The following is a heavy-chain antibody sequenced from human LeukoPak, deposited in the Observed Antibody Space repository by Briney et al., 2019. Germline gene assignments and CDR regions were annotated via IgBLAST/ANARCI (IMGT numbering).Heavy chain of an antibody. CDR2: IYSGGDT. CDR1: GFTVSSSH. V-gene: IGHV3-53*01. CDR3: ARVYNYVFDY. J-gene: IGHJ4*02. D-gene: IGHD3-10*02. Sequence: GGSLRLSCAASGFTVSSSHMTWVRQAVGKGLEWVSFIYSGGDTSYADSVKGRFTISRDNFKNTLYLQMNSLRAEDTAVYYCARVYNYVFDYWGQGTLVTVSS.